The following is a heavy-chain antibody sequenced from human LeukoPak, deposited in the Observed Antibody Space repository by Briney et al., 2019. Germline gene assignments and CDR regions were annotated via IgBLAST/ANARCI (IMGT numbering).Heavy chain of an antibody. Sequence: GASVKVSCKASGYTFTGYYIHWVRQAPAPGLEWLGWINPNSGDTNYALQFQGRVTMNRDTTLSTAYMEPSRLSSDYTALGHCARRENDYWGQGTLVTVCS. V-gene: IGHV1-2*02. CDR1: GYTFTGYY. CDR3: ARRENDY. CDR2: INPNSGDT. J-gene: IGHJ4*02.